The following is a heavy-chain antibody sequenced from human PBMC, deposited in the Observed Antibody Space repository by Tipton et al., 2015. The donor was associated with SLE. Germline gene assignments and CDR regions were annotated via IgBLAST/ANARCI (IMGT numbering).Heavy chain of an antibody. D-gene: IGHD4/OR15-4a*01. CDR2: GFAGGLT. V-gene: IGHV4-61*02. CDR3: ARDRVLFDF. CDR1: GGSISTTTYF. Sequence: TLSLTCTVSGGSISTTTYFWNWIRQSAGRGLEWIGRGFAGGLTDYNPSLSSRVTMSLDMSKNQFSLDLTSVTAANSAVYYCARDRVLFDFWGQGTLVTVSS. J-gene: IGHJ4*02.